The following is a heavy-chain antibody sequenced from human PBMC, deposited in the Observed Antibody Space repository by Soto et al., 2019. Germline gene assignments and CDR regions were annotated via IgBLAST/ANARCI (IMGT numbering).Heavy chain of an antibody. V-gene: IGHV1-8*01. D-gene: IGHD3-3*01. CDR2: MDPNSGST. J-gene: IGHJ6*02. CDR3: ARERKFDFWRKGLDV. Sequence: ASVKVSCKASGYTFTTYDINWVRQAPGQGLEWLGWMDPNSGSTGYAQNFQGRITMNRNISRNTAHMELSSLQSEDTAVYYCARERKFDFWRKGLDVWGQGTTVTVSS. CDR1: GYTFTTYD.